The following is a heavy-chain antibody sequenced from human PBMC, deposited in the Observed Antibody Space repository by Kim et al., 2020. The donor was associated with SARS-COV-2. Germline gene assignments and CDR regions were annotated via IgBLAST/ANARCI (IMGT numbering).Heavy chain of an antibody. Sequence: GGSLRLSCAASGFTFSSYGMHWVRQAPGKGLEWVAVISYDGSNKYYADSVKGRFTISRDNSKNTLYLQMNSLRAEDTAVYYCAKGSSPGLWGYFQHWGQGTLVTVSS. CDR2: ISYDGSNK. J-gene: IGHJ1*01. CDR3: AKGSSPGLWGYFQH. D-gene: IGHD3-16*01. CDR1: GFTFSSYG. V-gene: IGHV3-30*18.